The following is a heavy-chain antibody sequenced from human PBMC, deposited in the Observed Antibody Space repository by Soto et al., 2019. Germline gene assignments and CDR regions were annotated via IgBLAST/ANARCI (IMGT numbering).Heavy chain of an antibody. CDR1: GFTFSNYA. D-gene: IGHD3-22*01. CDR3: AKKDGTDGYYDAFDI. J-gene: IGHJ3*02. Sequence: GGSLRLSCAVSGFTFSNYAMSWVRQAPGKGLDWVSAISGSGASTYNADSVKGRFTISRDNSKNTLYLQMNSLRAEDTALYYCAKKDGTDGYYDAFDIWGQGTMATVSS. CDR2: ISGSGAST. V-gene: IGHV3-23*01.